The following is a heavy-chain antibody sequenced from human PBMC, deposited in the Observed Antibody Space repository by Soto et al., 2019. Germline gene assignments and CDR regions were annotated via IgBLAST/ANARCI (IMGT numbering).Heavy chain of an antibody. CDR2: ISGRSDT. D-gene: IGHD4-17*01. CDR1: GFTFTSYG. CDR3: ATYGGDSGGYEYFQR. V-gene: IGHV3-23*01. J-gene: IGHJ1*01. Sequence: EVQLLESGGGLEPPGGSLRLSCVTSGFTFTSYGMSWVRQAPGKGLEWVSAISGRSDTYYPDSVNGRFTISRDNSRSTLYLQMNSLRAEDTAVYYCATYGGDSGGYEYFQRWGQGCLVTVSS.